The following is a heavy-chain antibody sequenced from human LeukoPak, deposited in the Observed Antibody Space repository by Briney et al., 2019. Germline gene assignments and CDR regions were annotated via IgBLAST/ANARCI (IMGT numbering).Heavy chain of an antibody. Sequence: GGSLRLSCAASGFIVSSNYMSWVRQAPGKGLEWVSVTYSDGSSYYTDSVKGRFTISRDTSKNTLYLQMNSLRAEDTAVYYCAKPNGSSLDYWGQGTLVTVSS. CDR2: TYSDGSS. V-gene: IGHV3-66*02. CDR1: GFIVSSNY. J-gene: IGHJ4*02. CDR3: AKPNGSSLDY. D-gene: IGHD2-15*01.